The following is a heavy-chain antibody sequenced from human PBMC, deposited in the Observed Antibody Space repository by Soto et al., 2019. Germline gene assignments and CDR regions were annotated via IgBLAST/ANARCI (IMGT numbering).Heavy chain of an antibody. CDR2: ISYDGGNK. CDR1: GFTFTSYG. Sequence: PGGSLRLSCAASGFTFTSYGIHWVRQAPGKGLEWVAVISYDGGNKYYADSVKGRFTISRDNSKNTVYLQMNSLGTEDTAMYYCAKDLGPAAGIYYYYGIHVWGQGTTVTVSS. J-gene: IGHJ6*02. D-gene: IGHD6-25*01. CDR3: AKDLGPAAGIYYYYGIHV. V-gene: IGHV3-30*18.